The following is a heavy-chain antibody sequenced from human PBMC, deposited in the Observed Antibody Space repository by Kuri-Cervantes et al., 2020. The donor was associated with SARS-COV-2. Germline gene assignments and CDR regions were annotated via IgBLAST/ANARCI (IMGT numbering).Heavy chain of an antibody. V-gene: IGHV3-30*02. CDR1: GFILSSYG. Sequence: GGSLRLSCAASGFILSSYGMHWVRQAPGKGLEWVAVIRYDGSNTYYADSVKGRFTISRDNSKNSLYLQMNSLRTEDTALYYCAKAADSSGSHDAFDIWGQGTMVTVSS. CDR3: AKAADSSGSHDAFDI. D-gene: IGHD3-22*01. J-gene: IGHJ3*02. CDR2: IRYDGSNT.